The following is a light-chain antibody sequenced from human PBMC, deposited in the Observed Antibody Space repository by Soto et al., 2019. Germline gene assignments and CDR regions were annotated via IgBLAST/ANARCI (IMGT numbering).Light chain of an antibody. J-gene: IGKJ1*01. CDR2: DAS. CDR1: QSISSW. V-gene: IGKV1-5*01. CDR3: QQYNSYWGT. Sequence: DIQMTQSPSTLSASVGDRVTITFRASQSISSWLAWYQQKPGKAPNLLIYDASSLESGVPSRFSGSGSGTEFTLTISSLQPDDFATYYCQQYNSYWGTFGQGTKVDIK.